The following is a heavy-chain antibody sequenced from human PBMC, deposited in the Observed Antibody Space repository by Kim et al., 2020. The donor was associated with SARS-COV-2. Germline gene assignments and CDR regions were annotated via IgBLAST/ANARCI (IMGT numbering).Heavy chain of an antibody. D-gene: IGHD5-18*01. CDR3: AREPFSYGQMDYYYYYYGMDV. CDR2: IYHSGST. J-gene: IGHJ6*02. V-gene: IGHV4-4*02. Sequence: SETLSLTCAVSGGSISSSNWWSWVRQPPGKGLEWIGEIYHSGSTNYNPSLKSRVTISVDKSKNQFSLKLSSVTAADTAVYYCAREPFSYGQMDYYYYYYGMDVWGQGTTVTVSS. CDR1: GGSISSSNW.